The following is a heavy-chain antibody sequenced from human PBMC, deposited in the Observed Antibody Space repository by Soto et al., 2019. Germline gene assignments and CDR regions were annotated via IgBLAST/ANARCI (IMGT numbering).Heavy chain of an antibody. V-gene: IGHV3-21*01. CDR3: ARDYEGAYCGGDCYSGGAFDI. J-gene: IGHJ3*02. D-gene: IGHD2-21*02. Sequence: GGSLRLSCAASGFTFSSYSMNWVRQAPGKGLEWVSSISSSSSYIYYADSVKGRFTISRDNAKNSLYLQMNSLRAEDTSVYYCARDYEGAYCGGDCYSGGAFDIWGQRTMVTVSS. CDR1: GFTFSSYS. CDR2: ISSSSSYI.